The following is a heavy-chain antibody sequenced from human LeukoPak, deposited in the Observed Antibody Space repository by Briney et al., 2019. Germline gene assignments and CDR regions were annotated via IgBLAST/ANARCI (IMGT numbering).Heavy chain of an antibody. CDR2: ISSSGSTI. CDR1: GFTFSSYE. D-gene: IGHD3-22*01. V-gene: IGHV3-48*03. CDR3: ARGDYYYDSTYWYFDL. J-gene: IGHJ2*01. Sequence: GGTLRLSCAASGFTFSSYEMNWVRQAPGKGLEWVSYISSSGSTIYYADSVKGRFTISRDNAKNSLYLQMNSLRAEDTAVYYCARGDYYYDSTYWYFDLWGRGTLVTVSS.